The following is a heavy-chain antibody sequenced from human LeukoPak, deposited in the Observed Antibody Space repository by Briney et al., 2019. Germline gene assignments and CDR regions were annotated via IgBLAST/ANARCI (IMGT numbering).Heavy chain of an antibody. CDR1: GGSISSSSYY. CDR2: IYYSGST. J-gene: IGHJ6*03. V-gene: IGHV4-39*07. Sequence: KPSETLSLTCTVSGGSISSSSYYWGWIRQPPGKGLEWIGSIYYSGSTYYNPSLKSRVTISVDTSKNQFSLKLSSVTAADTAVYYCARNVIGPRFLEWSPVYYYYMDVWGKGTTVTVSS. CDR3: ARNVIGPRFLEWSPVYYYYMDV. D-gene: IGHD3-3*01.